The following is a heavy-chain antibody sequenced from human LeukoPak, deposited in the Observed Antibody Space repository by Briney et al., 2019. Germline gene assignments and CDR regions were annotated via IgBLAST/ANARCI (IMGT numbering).Heavy chain of an antibody. CDR3: ARGGEKDYYSGSFYYYYGMDV. CDR2: ISADNGNA. CDR1: GYSFTSFG. V-gene: IGHV1-18*01. D-gene: IGHD1-26*01. J-gene: IGHJ6*02. Sequence: ASVKVSCKASGYSFTSFGITWVRQAPGHGHEWMGWISADNGNANYAQKLQGRVTMTTDTSTSTAYMELRSLRSDDTAVYYCARGGEKDYYSGSFYYYYGMDVWGQGTTVTVSS.